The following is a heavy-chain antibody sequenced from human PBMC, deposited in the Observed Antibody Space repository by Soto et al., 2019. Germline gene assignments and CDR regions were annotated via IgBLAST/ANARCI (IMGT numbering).Heavy chain of an antibody. Sequence: LRLSCAASGFTFSSYSMNWVRQAPGKGLEWVSSISSSSSYIYYADSVKGRFTISRDNAKNSLYLQMNSLRAEDTAVYYCARDQLYYNDISGRPLNAFDVWGQRTIVSASS. CDR1: GFTFSSYS. D-gene: IGHD3-22*01. V-gene: IGHV3-21*01. J-gene: IGHJ3*01. CDR3: ARDQLYYNDISGRPLNAFDV. CDR2: ISSSSSYI.